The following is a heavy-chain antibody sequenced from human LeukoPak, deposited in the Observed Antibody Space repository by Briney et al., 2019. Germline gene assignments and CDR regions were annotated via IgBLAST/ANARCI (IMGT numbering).Heavy chain of an antibody. Sequence: GGSLRLSCAASGFTFSRFAMSWVRQASGKGLEWVSGISGSGDNTYYADSVKGHFTISRDNSKNILYLQMNSLRAEDTAIYYCAKGAGAGSFDYWGQGTLVTVSS. CDR3: AKGAGAGSFDY. CDR2: ISGSGDNT. D-gene: IGHD3-10*01. J-gene: IGHJ4*02. CDR1: GFTFSRFA. V-gene: IGHV3-23*01.